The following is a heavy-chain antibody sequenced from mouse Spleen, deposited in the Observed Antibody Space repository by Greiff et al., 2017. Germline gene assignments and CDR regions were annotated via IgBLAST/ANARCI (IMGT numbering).Heavy chain of an antibody. CDR2: IDPEDGET. Sequence: EVQVVESGAELVKPGASVKLSCTASGFNIKDYYMHWVKQRTEQGLEWIGRIDPEDGETKYAPKFQGKATITADTSSNTAYLQLSSLTSEDTAVYYCARSNLLLRWSFAYWGQGTLVTVSA. D-gene: IGHD1-1*01. CDR3: ARSNLLLRWSFAY. J-gene: IGHJ3*01. CDR1: GFNIKDYY. V-gene: IGHV14-2*01.